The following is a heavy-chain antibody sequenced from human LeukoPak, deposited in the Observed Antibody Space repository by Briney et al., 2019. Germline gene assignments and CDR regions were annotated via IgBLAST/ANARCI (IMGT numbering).Heavy chain of an antibody. V-gene: IGHV1-46*01. J-gene: IGHJ4*02. Sequence: ASVTVSCKASGYTFTSYYMHWVRQAPGQGLEWMGIINPSGGSTSYAQKFQGRVTMTRDMSTSTVYMELSSLRSEDTAVYYCARTHGGHWNYGLGALDYGGQGTLVTVSS. CDR1: GYTFTSYY. CDR2: INPSGGST. D-gene: IGHD1-7*01. CDR3: ARTHGGHWNYGLGALDY.